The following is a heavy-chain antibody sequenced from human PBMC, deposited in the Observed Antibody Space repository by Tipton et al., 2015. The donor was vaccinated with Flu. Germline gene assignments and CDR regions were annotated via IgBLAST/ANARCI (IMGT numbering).Heavy chain of an antibody. J-gene: IGHJ5*02. CDR1: GDSISSDYY. CDR3: ARDRGFSNWFDP. V-gene: IGHV4-38-2*02. CDR2: IYHSGTT. Sequence: TLSLTCAVSGDSISSDYYWGWVRRPPGKGLEWIGTIYHSGTTYYNPSLKSRISISVDTSKNQFSLRLNSVTAADTAVYYCARDRGFSNWFDPWGQGTLVTVSS. D-gene: IGHD3-10*01.